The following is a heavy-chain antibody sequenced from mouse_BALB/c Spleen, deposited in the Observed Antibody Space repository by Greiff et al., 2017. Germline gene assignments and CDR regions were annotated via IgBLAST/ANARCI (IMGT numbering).Heavy chain of an antibody. CDR1: GYSITSDYA. V-gene: IGHV3-2*02. Sequence: EVKLVESGPGLVKPSQSLSLTCTVTGYSITSDYAWNWIRQFPGNKLEWMGYISYSGSTSYNPSLKSRISITRDTSKNQFFLQLNSVTTEDTATYYCARRDDYDRFAYWGQGTLVTVSA. CDR3: ARRDDYDRFAY. D-gene: IGHD2-4*01. J-gene: IGHJ3*01. CDR2: ISYSGST.